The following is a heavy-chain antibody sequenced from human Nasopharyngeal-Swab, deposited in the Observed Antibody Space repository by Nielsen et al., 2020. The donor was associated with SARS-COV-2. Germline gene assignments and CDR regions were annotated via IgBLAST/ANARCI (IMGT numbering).Heavy chain of an antibody. Sequence: ASVKVSCKDAGDTGKSYGISWVRQAPGQGLEWMGWISAYNGNTNYAQKLQGRVTMTTDTSTSTAYMELRSLRSDDTAVYYCARILRLELRTCGMDVWGQGTTVTVSS. CDR3: ARILRLELRTCGMDV. CDR2: ISAYNGNT. V-gene: IGHV1-18*01. D-gene: IGHD1-7*01. CDR1: GDTGKSYG. J-gene: IGHJ6*02.